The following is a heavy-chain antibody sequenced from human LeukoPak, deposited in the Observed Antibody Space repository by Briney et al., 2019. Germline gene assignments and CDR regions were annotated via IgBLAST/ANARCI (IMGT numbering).Heavy chain of an antibody. CDR3: VRDGGLLPYYYYYMDV. V-gene: IGHV1-2*02. CDR2: INPNSGGT. D-gene: IGHD2-15*01. CDR1: GYTFTGYY. Sequence: ASVKVSCKASGYTFTGYYMHWVRQAPGQGLEWMGWINPNSGGTNYAQKFQGRVTMTRDTSISTAYMELSRLRSDDTAVYYCVRDGGLLPYYYYYMDVWGKGTTVTISS. J-gene: IGHJ6*03.